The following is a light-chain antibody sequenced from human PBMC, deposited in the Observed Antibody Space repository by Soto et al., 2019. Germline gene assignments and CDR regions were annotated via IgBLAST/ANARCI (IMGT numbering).Light chain of an antibody. CDR3: QQYHISPRT. J-gene: IGKJ1*01. Sequence: EVVLTQSPDTLSLSPGERATLSCRASQSVSSGHLAWYQHKPGQAPRLLIYGASNRAAGISDRFSGSGSGTDITLSISRLVSEDYAVYYCQQYHISPRTFGQGTKVEI. CDR2: GAS. CDR1: QSVSSGH. V-gene: IGKV3-20*01.